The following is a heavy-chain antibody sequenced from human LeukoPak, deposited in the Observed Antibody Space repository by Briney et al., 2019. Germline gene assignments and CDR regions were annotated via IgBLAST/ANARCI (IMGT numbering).Heavy chain of an antibody. CDR3: ARDRGVWFGELLGYYGMDV. D-gene: IGHD3-10*01. J-gene: IGHJ6*02. V-gene: IGHV3-30*04. Sequence: PGRSLRLSCAASGFTFSSYAMHWVRQAPGKGLEWVAVISYDGSNKYYADSVKGRFTISRDSSKNTLYLQMNSLRAEDTAVYYCARDRGVWFGELLGYYGMDVWGQGTTVTVSS. CDR2: ISYDGSNK. CDR1: GFTFSSYA.